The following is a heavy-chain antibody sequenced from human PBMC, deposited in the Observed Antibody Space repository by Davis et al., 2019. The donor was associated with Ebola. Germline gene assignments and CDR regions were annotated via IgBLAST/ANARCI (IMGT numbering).Heavy chain of an antibody. CDR1: GFTFSSYA. V-gene: IGHV3-23*01. Sequence: PGSLLKISCEASGFTFSSYAMSWVRQAPGKGLEWVSGISSSGDKIYYADSVKGRFTISRDNSKNTLYLQMNSLRPEDTAVYYCAKGEWEIPSIFDYWGQGTLVTVSS. CDR2: ISSSGDKI. D-gene: IGHD1-26*01. CDR3: AKGEWEIPSIFDY. J-gene: IGHJ4*02.